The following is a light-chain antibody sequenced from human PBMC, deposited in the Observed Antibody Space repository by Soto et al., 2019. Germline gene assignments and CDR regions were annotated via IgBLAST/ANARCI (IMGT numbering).Light chain of an antibody. Sequence: DIQMTQSPSSLSASVGDRVTITCRASLSIAGYLNWYQQRPGKAPRLLIYAASNLQSGVPSRFSGSGSGTDFTLTISSLLPEDFATYYCQQSYTTPWTFGQGTKVEIK. V-gene: IGKV1-39*01. CDR2: AAS. J-gene: IGKJ1*01. CDR1: LSIAGY. CDR3: QQSYTTPWT.